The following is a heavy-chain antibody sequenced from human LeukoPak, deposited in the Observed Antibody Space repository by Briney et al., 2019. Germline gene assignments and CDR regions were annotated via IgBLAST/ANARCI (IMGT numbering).Heavy chain of an antibody. V-gene: IGHV3-48*01. J-gene: IGHJ4*02. Sequence: GGSLRLSCAASGFTFSNSGMDWVRQAPGKGLEWVSYISSSSSSIYYADSVKGRFTISRDNAKNSLFLQMKSLRVEDTAVYYCARGGAARPDYWGQGTLVTVSS. CDR3: ARGGAARPDY. D-gene: IGHD6-6*01. CDR1: GFTFSNSG. CDR2: ISSSSSSI.